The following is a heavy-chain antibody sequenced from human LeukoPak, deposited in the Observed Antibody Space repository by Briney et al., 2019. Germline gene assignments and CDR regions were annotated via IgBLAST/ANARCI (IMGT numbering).Heavy chain of an antibody. V-gene: IGHV3-30*04. CDR3: AKGNWNKLEVFDY. Sequence: TGGSLRLSCAASGFTFSSYSMHWIRQAPGKGLEWVALISYDGSKRYYADSVKGRFTISRDNSENTMYLQMNSLGAEDTAVYYCAKGNWNKLEVFDYWGQGTLVTVSS. J-gene: IGHJ4*02. CDR1: GFTFSSYS. CDR2: ISYDGSKR. D-gene: IGHD1/OR15-1a*01.